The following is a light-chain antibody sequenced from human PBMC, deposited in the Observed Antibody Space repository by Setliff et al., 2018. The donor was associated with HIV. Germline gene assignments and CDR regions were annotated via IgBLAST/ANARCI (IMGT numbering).Light chain of an antibody. CDR3: ATWDDSLNGNV. CDR1: SSNIGSNI. CDR2: RNN. J-gene: IGLJ1*01. Sequence: QSVLTQPPSASGTPGQRVTISCSGSSSNIGSNIVNWYQHLPGTAPKLLIYRNNQRPSGVPDRFSGSMSGTSASLAISGLQSEDEADYYCATWDDSLNGNVFGSGTKVTVL. V-gene: IGLV1-44*01.